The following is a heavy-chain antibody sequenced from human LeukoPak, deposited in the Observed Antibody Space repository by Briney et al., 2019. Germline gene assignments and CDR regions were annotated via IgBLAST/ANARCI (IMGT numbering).Heavy chain of an antibody. J-gene: IGHJ5*02. D-gene: IGHD3-3*01. CDR2: INHSGST. V-gene: IGHV4-34*01. CDR1: GGSFSGYY. CDR3: ARGFFEFDP. Sequence: SETLSLTCAVYGGSFSGYYWSWIRQPPGKGLEWIGEINHSGSTNYNTSLKSRVTISVDTSKNQFSLKLSSVTAADTAVYYCARGFFEFDPWGQGTLVTVSS.